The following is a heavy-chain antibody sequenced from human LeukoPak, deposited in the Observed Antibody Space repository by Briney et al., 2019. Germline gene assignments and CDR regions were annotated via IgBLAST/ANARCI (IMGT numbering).Heavy chain of an antibody. CDR3: ARYSSSWYMDY. D-gene: IGHD6-13*01. CDR1: GFTFSDYW. V-gene: IGHV3-74*01. Sequence: GGSLRLSCAASGFTFSDYWMHWVRQAPGKGLVWVSRISSDGSRVTYADSVKGRFTISRDNAKNTLYLQMNSLRAEDTAVYYCARYSSSWYMDYWGQGTLVTVSS. CDR2: ISSDGSRV. J-gene: IGHJ4*02.